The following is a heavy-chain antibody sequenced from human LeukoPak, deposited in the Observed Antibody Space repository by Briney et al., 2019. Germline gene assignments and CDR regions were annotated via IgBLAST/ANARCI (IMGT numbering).Heavy chain of an antibody. CDR3: ARRPYSRRPNWFDP. D-gene: IGHD4-11*01. CDR2: INLGDSDH. CDR1: GHSFTNHW. Sequence: GESLKISCEASGHSFTNHWIGWVRQMPGKGLEWMGIINLGDSDHKYSPSFQGQVTISLDKSSNTAYFQWRSLKASATPMYSCARRPYSRRPNWFDPWGQGTLVTVSS. J-gene: IGHJ5*02. V-gene: IGHV5-51*01.